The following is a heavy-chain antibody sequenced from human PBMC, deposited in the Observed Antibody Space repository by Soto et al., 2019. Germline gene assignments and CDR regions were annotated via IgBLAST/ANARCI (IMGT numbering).Heavy chain of an antibody. J-gene: IGHJ4*02. CDR2: ISSSGST. CDR1: GGSINTGGYF. D-gene: IGHD3-22*01. V-gene: IGHV4-31*03. CDR3: ARDSPYYYDNSGYSGSWDY. Sequence: QVQLLESGPGLVNPAQTLSLTCTVSGGSINTGGYFWTWIRQHPGKGLEWIGYISSSGSTYYNPSLPGRLTIAADTSENQFSLRLTSVTAADTAVYYCARDSPYYYDNSGYSGSWDYWGQGTLVTVYS.